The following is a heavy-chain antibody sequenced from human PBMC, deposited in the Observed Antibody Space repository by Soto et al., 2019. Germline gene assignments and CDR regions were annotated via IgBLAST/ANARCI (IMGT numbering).Heavy chain of an antibody. J-gene: IGHJ4*02. CDR2: ISYDGSNK. D-gene: IGHD5-18*01. V-gene: IGHV3-30*18. CDR3: AKDRKVRAMVYYFDY. CDR1: GFTFSSYG. Sequence: QVQLVESGGGVVQPGRSLRLSCAASGFTFSSYGMHWVRQAPGKGLEWVAVISYDGSNKYYADSVKGRFTISRDNSKNKLYLQMNSLRAEDTAVYYCAKDRKVRAMVYYFDYWGQGTLVTVSS.